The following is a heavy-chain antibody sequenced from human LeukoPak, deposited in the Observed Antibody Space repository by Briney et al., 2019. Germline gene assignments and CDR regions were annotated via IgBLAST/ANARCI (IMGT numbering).Heavy chain of an antibody. CDR3: AKGHRLYNWFDP. CDR1: GFTFRRYA. J-gene: IGHJ5*02. Sequence: PGGSLSPSCPASGFTFRRYAMSWVRQAPGKGLEWVSAISGSGGSTYYADSVKGRFTISRDNSKNTLYLQMNSLRAEDTAVYYCAKGHRLYNWFDPWGQGTLVTVSS. CDR2: ISGSGGST. D-gene: IGHD1-14*01. V-gene: IGHV3-23*01.